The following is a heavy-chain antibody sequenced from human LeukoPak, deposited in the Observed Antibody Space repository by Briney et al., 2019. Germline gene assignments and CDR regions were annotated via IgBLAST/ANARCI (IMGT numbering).Heavy chain of an antibody. J-gene: IGHJ4*02. CDR2: ISYSGST. CDR1: GGSISSYY. Sequence: SETLSLTCTVSGGSISSYYWSWIRQLPGKGLEWIGYISYSGSTYYIPSLKSRVTISRDTSKNHFSLQLTSLATADTAVYYCAREADYSASIGFDYWGQGTLVTVSS. D-gene: IGHD6-6*01. CDR3: AREADYSASIGFDY. V-gene: IGHV4-59*12.